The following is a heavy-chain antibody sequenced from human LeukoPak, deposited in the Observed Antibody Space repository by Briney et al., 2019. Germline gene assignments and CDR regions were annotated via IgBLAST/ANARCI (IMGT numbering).Heavy chain of an antibody. V-gene: IGHV4-38-2*02. CDR2: IYQSGST. CDR3: ARVGTMVRGVTGDAFDI. Sequence: SETLSLTCTVSGNSIRSANYWGWIRRPPGKGLEWIGNIYQSGSTYYNPSLESRVSISVDTSKNQFSLELTSVTAADTAVYYCARVGTMVRGVTGDAFDIWGQGTMVTVSS. J-gene: IGHJ3*02. D-gene: IGHD3-10*01. CDR1: GNSIRSANY.